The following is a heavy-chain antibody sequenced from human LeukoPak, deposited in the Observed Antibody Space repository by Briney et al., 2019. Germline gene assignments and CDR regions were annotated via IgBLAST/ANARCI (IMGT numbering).Heavy chain of an antibody. D-gene: IGHD3-22*01. CDR2: INHSGST. Sequence: SETLSLTCTVSGYSISSGFYWSWIRQPPGKGLEWIGEINHSGSTNYNPSLKSRVTISVDTSKNQFALKLSSVTAADTAVYYCASKAGYYDSSGYYYYYYYMDVWGKGTTVTVSS. CDR3: ASKAGYYDSSGYYYYYYYMDV. V-gene: IGHV4-38-2*02. CDR1: GYSISSGFY. J-gene: IGHJ6*03.